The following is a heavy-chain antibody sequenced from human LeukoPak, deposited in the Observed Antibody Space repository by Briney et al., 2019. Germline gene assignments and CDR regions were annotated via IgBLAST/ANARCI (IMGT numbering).Heavy chain of an antibody. J-gene: IGHJ4*02. V-gene: IGHV3-48*01. CDR1: GFTFSSYS. CDR3: VPSYCSSTSCYHYYDH. D-gene: IGHD2-2*01. Sequence: GGSLRLSCAASGFTFSSYSMNWVRQAPGKGPEWVSYISSSSNTIYYADSVKGRFTISRDNAKNSLYLQMNSLRAEDTAVYYCVPSYCSSTSCYHYYDHWGQGTQVTVSS. CDR2: ISSSSNTI.